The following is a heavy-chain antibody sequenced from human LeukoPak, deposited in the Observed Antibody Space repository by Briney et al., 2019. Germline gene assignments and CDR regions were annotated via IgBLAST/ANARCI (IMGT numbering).Heavy chain of an antibody. CDR1: GYTFTSYG. CDR2: ISAYNGNT. D-gene: IGHD1-26*01. CDR3: ARDWTSAVGATKVDY. V-gene: IGHV1-18*01. Sequence: GASVKVSCKASGYTFTSYGISWVRQAPGQGLEWMGWISAYNGNTNYAQKLQGRVTMTTDTSTSTAYMELRSLRSDDTAVYYCARDWTSAVGATKVDYWGQGTLVTVSS. J-gene: IGHJ4*02.